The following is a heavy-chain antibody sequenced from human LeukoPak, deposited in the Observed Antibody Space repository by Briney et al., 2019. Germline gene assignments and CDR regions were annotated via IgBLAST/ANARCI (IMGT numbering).Heavy chain of an antibody. Sequence: ASVKVSCKASGYTFTGYYMHWVRQAPGQGLEWMGWINPNSGGTNYAQKFQGRVTMTRDTSISTAYMELSRLRSDDTAVYYCARDCYDRNGNWFDPWGQGTLVTVSS. CDR2: INPNSGGT. D-gene: IGHD3-22*01. J-gene: IGHJ5*02. CDR3: ARDCYDRNGNWFDP. CDR1: GYTFTGYY. V-gene: IGHV1-2*02.